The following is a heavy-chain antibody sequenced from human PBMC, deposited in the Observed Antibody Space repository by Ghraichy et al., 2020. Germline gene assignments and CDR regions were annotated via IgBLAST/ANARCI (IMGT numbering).Heavy chain of an antibody. V-gene: IGHV4-39*01. Sequence: SETLSLTCTVSGGSISSSSYYWGWIRQPPGKGLEWIGSIYYSGSTYYNPSLKSRVTISVDTSKNQFSLKLSSVTAADTAVYYCASGAISFDIVAGFDYWGQGTLVTVSS. J-gene: IGHJ4*02. CDR3: ASGAISFDIVAGFDY. CDR1: GGSISSSSYY. D-gene: IGHD5-12*01. CDR2: IYYSGST.